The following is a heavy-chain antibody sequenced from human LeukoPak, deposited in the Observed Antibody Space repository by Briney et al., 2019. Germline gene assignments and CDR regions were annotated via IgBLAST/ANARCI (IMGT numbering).Heavy chain of an antibody. J-gene: IGHJ4*02. D-gene: IGHD6-13*01. Sequence: GGSLRLSCAASGFTFTTYGMHWVRQAPGKGLEWVALIWYDGSSEYYAESVKGRFTISRDNSKNTVYLQMNSLRAEDTAAYYCARDRLSSSQNNYFDYWGQGTLVTVSS. V-gene: IGHV3-33*01. CDR1: GFTFTTYG. CDR2: IWYDGSSE. CDR3: ARDRLSSSQNNYFDY.